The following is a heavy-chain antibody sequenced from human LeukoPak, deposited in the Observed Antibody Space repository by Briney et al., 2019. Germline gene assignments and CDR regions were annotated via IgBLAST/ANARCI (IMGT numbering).Heavy chain of an antibody. V-gene: IGHV4-4*07. Sequence: SETLSLTCTVSGGSISCCYWRWIRQPAGKGLGWIGRIYTSGSTNYNPSLKSRVTMSVDTSKNQFSLKLSSVTDADTAVYYCARGVGTPFDLWGRGTLVTVSS. J-gene: IGHJ2*01. D-gene: IGHD6-13*01. CDR3: ARGVGTPFDL. CDR2: IYTSGST. CDR1: GGSISCCY.